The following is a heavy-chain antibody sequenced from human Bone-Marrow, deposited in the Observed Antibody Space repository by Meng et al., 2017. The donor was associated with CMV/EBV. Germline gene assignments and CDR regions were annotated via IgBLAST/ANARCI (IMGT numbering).Heavy chain of an antibody. CDR1: GFSFSRYA. J-gene: IGHJ5*02. CDR3: ASLSPADP. CDR2: MSSDENKK. V-gene: IGHV3-30-3*01. Sequence: GESLKISCAASGFSFSRYAMHWVRQPPGKGLEWVAVMSSDENKKNYADSVKGRFIISRDNSKNTLYLQMNSLRVEDTAVYYGASLSPADPWGQGTLVTVPS.